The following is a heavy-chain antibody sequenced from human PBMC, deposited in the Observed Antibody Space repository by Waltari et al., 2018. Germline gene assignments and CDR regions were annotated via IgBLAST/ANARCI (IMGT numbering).Heavy chain of an antibody. J-gene: IGHJ3*02. V-gene: IGHV1-8*02. CDR1: GYTFTSYD. Sequence: QVQLVQSGAEVKKPGASVKVSCKASGYTFTSYDINWVRQATGQGLEWMGWGNPNAGNNGYAQKFQGRGPINADTSTDTAYMELSSLGSEDTAVYYCATDYGSGSPDAFDIWGQGTMVTVSS. CDR2: GNPNAGNN. CDR3: ATDYGSGSPDAFDI. D-gene: IGHD3-10*01.